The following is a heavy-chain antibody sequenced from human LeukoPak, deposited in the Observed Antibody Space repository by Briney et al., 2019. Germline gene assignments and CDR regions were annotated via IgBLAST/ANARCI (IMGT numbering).Heavy chain of an antibody. D-gene: IGHD6-13*01. V-gene: IGHV3-30*02. CDR3: AKDRATIAAAGTGFDY. Sequence: QTGGSLRLSCAASGFTFSSYGMHWVRQAPGKGLEWVAFIRYDGSNKYYADSVKGRFTISRDNSKNTLYLQMNSLRAEDTAVYYCAKDRATIAAAGTGFDYWGQGTLVTVSS. J-gene: IGHJ4*02. CDR1: GFTFSSYG. CDR2: IRYDGSNK.